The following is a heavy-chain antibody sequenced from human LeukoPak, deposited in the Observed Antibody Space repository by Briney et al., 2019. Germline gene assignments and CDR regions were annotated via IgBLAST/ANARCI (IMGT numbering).Heavy chain of an antibody. D-gene: IGHD2-21*02. V-gene: IGHV4-4*09. CDR3: ARLLDCGGDCYYFDY. Sequence: SETLSLTCTVSGGSISSHYWSWIRQPPGKGLEWIGYIYSSGSTNYNPSLKSRVTISVDTSKNQFSLNLSSVTAADTAVYYCARLLDCGGDCYYFDYWGQGTLVTVSS. CDR1: GGSISSHY. J-gene: IGHJ4*02. CDR2: IYSSGST.